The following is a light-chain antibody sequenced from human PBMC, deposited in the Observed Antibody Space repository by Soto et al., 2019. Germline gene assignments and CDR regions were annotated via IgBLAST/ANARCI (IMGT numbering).Light chain of an antibody. Sequence: DIQMTQAPSSVFASVGDRVTITCRASQGIGTWLAWYQQKPGKAPSLLIYAASTLHSGVPSRFTGRGSGTDFTLTISSLQPEDSETYYCQHATSFPITFGQGTRLEIK. CDR2: AAS. CDR3: QHATSFPIT. CDR1: QGIGTW. V-gene: IGKV1D-12*01. J-gene: IGKJ5*01.